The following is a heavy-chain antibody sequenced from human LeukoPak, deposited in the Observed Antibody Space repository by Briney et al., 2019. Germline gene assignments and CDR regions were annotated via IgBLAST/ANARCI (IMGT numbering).Heavy chain of an antibody. J-gene: IGHJ4*02. CDR2: ISYDGSNK. CDR1: GFTFSSYG. V-gene: IGHV3-30*18. CDR3: ANGDRGY. Sequence: GGSLRLSCAASGFTFSSYGMHWVRQAPGKGLEWVAVISYDGSNKYYADSVKGRFTISRDNSKNTLYLQMNSLRAEDTAVYYCANGDRGYWGQGTLVTVSS. D-gene: IGHD3-10*01.